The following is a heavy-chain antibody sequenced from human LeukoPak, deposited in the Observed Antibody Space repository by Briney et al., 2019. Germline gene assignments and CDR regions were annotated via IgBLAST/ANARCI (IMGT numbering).Heavy chain of an antibody. CDR2: ISYDGRNK. D-gene: IGHD3-16*01. V-gene: IGHV3-30*18. CDR1: GFTFNYYG. J-gene: IGHJ4*02. Sequence: GGSLRLSCVASGFTFNYYGMHWVRQPPGKGLEWVAVISYDGRNKYYADSVEGRFTISRDNSKNTLYLQMNRLRAEDTAVYYCTKGVLGGTQSVSAGLDSWGQGTLVTVSS. CDR3: TKGVLGGTQSVSAGLDS.